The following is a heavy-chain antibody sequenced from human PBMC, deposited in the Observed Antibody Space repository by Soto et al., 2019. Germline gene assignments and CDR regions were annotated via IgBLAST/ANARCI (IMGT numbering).Heavy chain of an antibody. CDR2: IFHNGNT. CDR3: ASRTYAMDV. V-gene: IGHV4-4*02. J-gene: IGHJ6*02. CDR1: GGSISSSNW. Sequence: QVQLQESGPGLVKPSGTLSHTCAVSGGSISSSNWWSWVRQPPGKGLEWIGEIFHNGNTYSNPSLTGRVTMSVDKPKNQFSLNLNSVTAADTAVYYCASRTYAMDVWGQGTTVTVSS.